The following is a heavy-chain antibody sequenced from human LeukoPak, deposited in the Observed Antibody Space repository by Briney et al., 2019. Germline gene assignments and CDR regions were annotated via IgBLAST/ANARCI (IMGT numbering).Heavy chain of an antibody. J-gene: IGHJ4*02. D-gene: IGHD2-15*01. CDR3: ARVNDIAVVAPAGPHYEY. V-gene: IGHV1-18*01. Sequence: ASVKVPCKPSGYTFISYGISWVRQAPGQGLEWVGWISAYKGVTDYAQNFQGRVAMTSDTSTSTVYLELMSLTVEDTAVYYCARVNDIAVVAPAGPHYEYWGQGTLVTVSS. CDR1: GYTFISYG. CDR2: ISAYKGVT.